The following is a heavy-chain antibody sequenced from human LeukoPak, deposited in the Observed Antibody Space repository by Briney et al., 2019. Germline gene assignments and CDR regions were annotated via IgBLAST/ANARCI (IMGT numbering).Heavy chain of an antibody. J-gene: IGHJ3*02. CDR2: ISYDGGNK. CDR1: VFTFSSCA. CDR3: ARDHRVPYAFDI. Sequence: GGSLRLSCAASVFTFSSCAMHWVRQAPGKGLEWVAVISYDGGNKYYADSVKGRFTISRDNSKNTLYLQMNSLRAEDTAVYYCARDHRVPYAFDIWGQGTMVTVSS. V-gene: IGHV3-30*14.